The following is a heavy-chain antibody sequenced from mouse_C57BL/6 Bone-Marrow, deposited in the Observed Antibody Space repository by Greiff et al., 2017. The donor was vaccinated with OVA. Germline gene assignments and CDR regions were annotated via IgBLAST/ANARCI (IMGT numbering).Heavy chain of an antibody. D-gene: IGHD1-1*01. J-gene: IGHJ3*01. Sequence: EVKLMESGGGLVQPGGSMKLSCVASGFTFSNYWMNWVRQSPEKGLEWVAQIRLKSDNYATHYAESVKGRLTISRDDSKSSVYLQMNNLRAEDTGIYYCTVVATDAYWGQGTLVTVSA. V-gene: IGHV6-3*01. CDR1: GFTFSNYW. CDR3: TVVATDAY. CDR2: IRLKSDNYAT.